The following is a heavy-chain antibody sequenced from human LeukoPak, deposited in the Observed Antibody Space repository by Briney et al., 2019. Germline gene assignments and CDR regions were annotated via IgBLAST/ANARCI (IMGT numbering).Heavy chain of an antibody. CDR3: AKAYGYCTTTSCSHEEFDY. J-gene: IGHJ4*02. CDR2: ISYDGSNK. V-gene: IGHV3-30*18. Sequence: PGRSLRLSCAASGFTFSNYGMHWVRQAPGKGLEWVAVISYDGSNKYYADSVKGRFAISRDNSKNTLYLQMNSLRAEDTAVYYCAKAYGYCTTTSCSHEEFDYWGQGTLATVSS. D-gene: IGHD2-2*01. CDR1: GFTFSNYG.